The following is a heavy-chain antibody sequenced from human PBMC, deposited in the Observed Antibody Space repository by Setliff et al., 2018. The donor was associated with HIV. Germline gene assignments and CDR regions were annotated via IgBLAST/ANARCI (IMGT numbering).Heavy chain of an antibody. CDR2: ISWDGGST. Sequence: GGSLRLSCAASGFTFSRYAMTWVRQAPGKGLEWVSLISWDGGSTYYANSVKGRFTISRDNSKNMLFLQMDSLRAEDTAVYYCAKDFAYSSGWYLVSGSFDIWGQGTMVTVSS. CDR1: GFTFSRYA. CDR3: AKDFAYSSGWYLVSGSFDI. V-gene: IGHV3-23*01. J-gene: IGHJ3*02. D-gene: IGHD6-19*01.